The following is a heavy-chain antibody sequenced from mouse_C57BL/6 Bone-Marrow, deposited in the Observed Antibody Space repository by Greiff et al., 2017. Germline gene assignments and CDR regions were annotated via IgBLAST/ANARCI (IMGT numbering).Heavy chain of an antibody. CDR3: GKLTFDY. Sequence: QVQLQQPGAELVKPGASVKLSCKASGYTFTSYWMHWVKQRPGQGLEWIGMIHPNSGSTNYNEKFKSKATLTVDNSSSTAYMQLSSRTTEGAAVYYCGKLTFDYWGQGTTLTVSS. D-gene: IGHD4-1*01. CDR1: GYTFTSYW. J-gene: IGHJ2*01. CDR2: IHPNSGST. V-gene: IGHV1-64*01.